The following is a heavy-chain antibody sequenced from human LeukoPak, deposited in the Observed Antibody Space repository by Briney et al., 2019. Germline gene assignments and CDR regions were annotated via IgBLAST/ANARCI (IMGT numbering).Heavy chain of an antibody. CDR1: GGSISTSNYY. V-gene: IGHV4-39*07. J-gene: IGHJ5*02. CDR2: IFYSGST. Sequence: SETLSLTCTVSGGSISTSNYYWGWIRQPPGKGLEWIGNIFYSGSTYYGPSLKSRLTISLDTSRNQFSLKLSSVTAADTAVYYCARELDTAMVTGFDPWGQGTLVTVSS. D-gene: IGHD5-18*01. CDR3: ARELDTAMVTGFDP.